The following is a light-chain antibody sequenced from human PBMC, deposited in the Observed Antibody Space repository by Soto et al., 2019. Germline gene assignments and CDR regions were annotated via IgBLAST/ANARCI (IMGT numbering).Light chain of an antibody. J-gene: IGLJ2*01. CDR1: SSKIGSNT. CDR2: SNN. Sequence: QSVLTQPPSASGTPGQRVTISCSGSSSKIGSNTVNWYQQLPGTAPKHLIYSNNQRPSGVPDRFSGSKSGTSASLAISGLQSEDEADYYCAAWDDSLNGVVFGGGTKLTVL. V-gene: IGLV1-44*01. CDR3: AAWDDSLNGVV.